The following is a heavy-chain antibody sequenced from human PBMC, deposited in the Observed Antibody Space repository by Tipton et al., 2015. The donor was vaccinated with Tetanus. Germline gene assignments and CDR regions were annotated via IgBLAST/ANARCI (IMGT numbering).Heavy chain of an antibody. CDR3: ARGAPVNWFDP. CDR2: IYSGGST. CDR1: GFTFDDYA. Sequence: SLRLSCAASGFTFDDYAMHWVRQAPGKGLEWVSVIYSGGSTYYADSEKGRFTISRDNSKNTLYLQMNDLRAEDTAVYYCARGAPVNWFDPWGQGTLVTVSS. V-gene: IGHV3-53*01. J-gene: IGHJ5*02.